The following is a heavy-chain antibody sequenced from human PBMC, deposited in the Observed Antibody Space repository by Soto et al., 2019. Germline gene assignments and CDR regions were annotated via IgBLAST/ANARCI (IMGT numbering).Heavy chain of an antibody. D-gene: IGHD3-10*01. CDR2: MNPNSGNT. J-gene: IGHJ6*02. CDR3: ARHGGFGGSGDFYYYYGMDV. V-gene: IGHV1-8*01. CDR1: GYTFTSYD. Sequence: SVKVSCKASGYTFTSYDINWVRQATVQGLEWMGWMNPNSGNTGYAQKFQGRVTMTRNTSISTAYMELSSLRYEDTAVYYCARHGGFGGSGDFYYYYGMDVWGQGTTVTVSS.